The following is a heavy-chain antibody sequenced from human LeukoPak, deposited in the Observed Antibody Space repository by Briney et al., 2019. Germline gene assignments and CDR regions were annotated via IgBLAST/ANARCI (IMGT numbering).Heavy chain of an antibody. Sequence: GGSLRLSCAASGFTFSDHYMDWVRQAPGKGLEWVGRTRNKANSYTTEYAASVKGRFTISRDDSKSIAYLQMNSLKTEDTAVYYCTREGSSGWYNFDYWGQGTLVTVSS. D-gene: IGHD6-19*01. J-gene: IGHJ4*02. CDR2: TRNKANSYTT. CDR3: TREGSSGWYNFDY. V-gene: IGHV3-72*01. CDR1: GFTFSDHY.